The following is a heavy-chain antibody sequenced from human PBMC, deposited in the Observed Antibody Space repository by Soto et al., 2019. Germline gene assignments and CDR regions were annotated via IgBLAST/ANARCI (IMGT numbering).Heavy chain of an antibody. CDR2: ISAYNGNT. J-gene: IGHJ6*03. Sequence: QVQLLQSGAEVKKPGASVKVSCKASGYAFTNYGITWVRQAPGQGLEWMGWISAYNGNTHYTQRLQGRVTKTTDTSTTTDYMELRGLRSDDTAVYYCARVRKLVGYFYSYMDVWGKGTTVTVSS. CDR3: ARVRKLVGYFYSYMDV. D-gene: IGHD6-6*01. V-gene: IGHV1-18*01. CDR1: GYAFTNYG.